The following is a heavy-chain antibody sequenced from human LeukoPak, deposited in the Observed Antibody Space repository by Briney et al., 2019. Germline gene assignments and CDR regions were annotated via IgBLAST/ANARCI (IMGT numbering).Heavy chain of an antibody. CDR1: GYTFTGYY. J-gene: IGHJ4*02. D-gene: IGHD6-19*01. CDR2: INPNSGGT. CDR3: ARDLWQWLAHERGGGY. V-gene: IGHV1-2*02. Sequence: GASVKVSCKASGYTFTGYYMHWVRQAPGQGLEWMGWINPNSGGTNYAQKFQGRVTMARDTSISTAYMELSRLRSDDTAVYYCARDLWQWLAHERGGGYWGQGTLVTVSS.